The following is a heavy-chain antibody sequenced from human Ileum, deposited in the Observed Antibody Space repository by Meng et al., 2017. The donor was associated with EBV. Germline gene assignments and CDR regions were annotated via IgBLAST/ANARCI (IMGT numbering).Heavy chain of an antibody. CDR1: GGSSSSSNW. CDR3: ARESYSDSSGYYSLDY. CDR2: IHHTEST. J-gene: IGHJ4*02. D-gene: IGHD3-22*01. Sequence: QGRPQESGPGVVKPSGTLSLTCAVSGGSSSSSNWWSWVRQAPGKGLEWIGEIHHTESTNYNPSLKSRVTISVDKSKNQFSLKLSSVTAADTAVYYCARESYSDSSGYYSLDYWGQGSLVTVSS. V-gene: IGHV4-4*02.